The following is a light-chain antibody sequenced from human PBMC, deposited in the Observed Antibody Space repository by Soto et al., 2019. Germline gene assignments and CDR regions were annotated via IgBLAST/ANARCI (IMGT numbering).Light chain of an antibody. V-gene: IGLV2-23*01. CDR2: KGS. CDR1: DSDVGSYNL. Sequence: QSALTQPASVSGSPGQSITISCTGTDSDVGSYNLVSWYQQHPGKAPKLVIYKGSERPSGDSNRFSGSKSGNTASLTISGLQDEDEADYYCCSYAGSSTFYVFGTGTKLTVL. CDR3: CSYAGSSTFYV. J-gene: IGLJ1*01.